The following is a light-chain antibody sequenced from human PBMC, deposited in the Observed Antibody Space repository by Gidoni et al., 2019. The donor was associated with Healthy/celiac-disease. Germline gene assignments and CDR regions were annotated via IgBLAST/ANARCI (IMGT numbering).Light chain of an antibody. CDR3: CSYAGSSTWV. Sequence: QSALTQPAYVSGSPGQSITISCTGTSSDVGSYNLVSWYQQHPGKAPKLMIYEGSKRPSGVSNRFSGSKSGNTAYLTISGLQAEDEADYYCCSYAGSSTWVFGGGTKLTVL. V-gene: IGLV2-23*01. CDR2: EGS. J-gene: IGLJ3*02. CDR1: SSDVGSYNL.